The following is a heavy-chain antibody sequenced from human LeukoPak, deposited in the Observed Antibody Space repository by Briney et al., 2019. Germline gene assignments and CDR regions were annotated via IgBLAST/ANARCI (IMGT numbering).Heavy chain of an antibody. Sequence: SETLSLTCTVSGGSISSYYWSWIRQPPGRGLEWIGYIYYSGSTNYNPSLKSRVTISVDTSKNQFSLKLSSVTAADTAVYYCARQYEDGSGSYNSDCWGQGTLVTVCS. D-gene: IGHD3-10*01. CDR2: IYYSGST. V-gene: IGHV4-59*08. CDR3: ARQYEDGSGSYNSDC. CDR1: GGSISSYY. J-gene: IGHJ4*02.